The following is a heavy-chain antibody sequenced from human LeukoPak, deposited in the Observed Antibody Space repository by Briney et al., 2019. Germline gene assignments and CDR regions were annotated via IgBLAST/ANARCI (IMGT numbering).Heavy chain of an antibody. D-gene: IGHD6-13*01. CDR2: IKQDGSDE. Sequence: GGSLRLSCAASGFTFSSYWMTWVRQAPGKGLEWVANIKQDGSDEYYVDSVKGRFTISRDNAKNSLYLQMNSLRAEDTALYYCTRGSVLADGSTLGLYCWGQGTLVTVSS. CDR1: GFTFSSYW. CDR3: TRGSVLADGSTLGLYC. J-gene: IGHJ4*02. V-gene: IGHV3-7*01.